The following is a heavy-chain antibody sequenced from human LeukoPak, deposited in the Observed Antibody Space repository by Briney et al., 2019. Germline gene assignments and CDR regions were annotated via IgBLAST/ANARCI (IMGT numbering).Heavy chain of an antibody. CDR3: ARGFGDYGANGGEEYDY. J-gene: IGHJ4*02. CDR2: INHSGST. Sequence: SETLSLTCAVYGGSFSGYYWSWIRQPPGKGLEWIGEINHSGSTNYNASLKSRVTISVDTSKNLFSLKLSSVTAADTSVYYRARGFGDYGANGGEEYDYWGQGTLVTVSS. D-gene: IGHD4-17*01. CDR1: GGSFSGYY. V-gene: IGHV4-34*01.